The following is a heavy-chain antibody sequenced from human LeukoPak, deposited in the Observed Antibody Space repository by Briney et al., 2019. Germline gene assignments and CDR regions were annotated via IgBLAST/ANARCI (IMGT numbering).Heavy chain of an antibody. CDR1: GYTFDDYG. CDR3: VTYISATAGALDI. D-gene: IGHD4-17*01. V-gene: IGHV3-20*04. J-gene: IGHJ3*02. CDR2: INGYGGST. Sequence: RGSLRLSCAASGYTFDDYGMSWVRQAPGKGLEWVCGINGYGGSTDYADSLKGRFTISRDNAKNSLYLQLNSLRADDTAVYYCVTYISATAGALDIWGQGTIVTV.